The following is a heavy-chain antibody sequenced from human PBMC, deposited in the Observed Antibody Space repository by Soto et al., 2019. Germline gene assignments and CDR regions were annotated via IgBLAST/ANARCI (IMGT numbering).Heavy chain of an antibody. CDR3: ASLDPGRGDDSLGYGMDA. Sequence: PSVTMSVNCTVGSGSICSCSPSCIRQTPGKGLEWIGYIYYSGSTNYNPSLKSRVTISVDTSKNQFSLKLSSVTAADTAVYYCASLDPGRGDDSLGYGMDAAGQGTTVTDS. J-gene: IGHJ6*02. CDR1: SGSICSCS. D-gene: IGHD5-12*01. V-gene: IGHV4-59*01. CDR2: IYYSGST.